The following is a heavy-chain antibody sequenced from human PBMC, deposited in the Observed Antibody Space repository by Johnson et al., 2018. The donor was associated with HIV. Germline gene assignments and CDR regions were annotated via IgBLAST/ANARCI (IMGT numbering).Heavy chain of an antibody. CDR2: ISYDGSNK. V-gene: IGHV3-30*04. Sequence: QVQLVESGGGVVQPGRSLRLSCAASGFTFSSYAMHWVRQAPGKGLEWVAVISYDGSNKYYADSVKGRFTISRDNSKNTLYLQMNSLRAEDTAVYYCARDRGAFDIWGQGTMVTASS. J-gene: IGHJ3*02. CDR3: ARDRGAFDI. CDR1: GFTFSSYA.